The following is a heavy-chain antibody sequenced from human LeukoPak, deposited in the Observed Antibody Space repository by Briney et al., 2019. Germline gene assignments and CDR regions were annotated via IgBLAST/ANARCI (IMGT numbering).Heavy chain of an antibody. CDR3: ARGPLLGWELRPFDP. CDR2: ISAYNGNT. J-gene: IGHJ5*02. CDR1: GYTFTSYG. Sequence: ASVKVSCKASGYTFTSYGISWVRQAPGQGLEWMGWISAYNGNTNYAQKLQGRVTMTTDTSTSTAYMELRSLRSDDTAVYYCARGPLLGWELRPFDPWGQGTLLTVSS. D-gene: IGHD1-26*01. V-gene: IGHV1-18*01.